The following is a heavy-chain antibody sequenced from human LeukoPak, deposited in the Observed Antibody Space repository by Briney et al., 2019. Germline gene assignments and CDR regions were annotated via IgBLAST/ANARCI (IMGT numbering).Heavy chain of an antibody. CDR2: IIPIFGTA. D-gene: IGHD6-19*01. V-gene: IGHV1-69*13. J-gene: IGHJ4*02. CDR1: GGTFSSYA. CDR3: ARVVAVALRAFDY. Sequence: SVKVSCKASGGTFSSYAISWVRQAPGQGLEWMGGIIPIFGTANYAQKFQGRVTITADESTSTAYVELSSLRSDDTAVYYCARVVAVALRAFDYWGQGTLVTVSS.